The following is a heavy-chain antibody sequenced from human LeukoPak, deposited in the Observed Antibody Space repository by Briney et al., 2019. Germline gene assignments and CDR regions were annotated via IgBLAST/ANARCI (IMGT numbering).Heavy chain of an antibody. D-gene: IGHD2-21*01. CDR1: GFTFSAYG. Sequence: PGGSLRLSCEVSGFTFSAYGIHWVRQSPGKGLERVAFVRYDGRDKFYADSVKGRFIVSKDNSRTTLQLQMNSLRSEDTAVYFCARGGARDIWYFAYWGQGIRVTVSS. V-gene: IGHV3-30*02. J-gene: IGHJ4*02. CDR3: ARGGARDIWYFAY. CDR2: VRYDGRDK.